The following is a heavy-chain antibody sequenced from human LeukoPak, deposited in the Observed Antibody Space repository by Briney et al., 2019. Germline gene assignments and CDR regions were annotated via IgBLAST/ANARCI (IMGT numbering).Heavy chain of an antibody. D-gene: IGHD2-2*01. CDR2: INPNSGGT. Sequence: ASVKVSCKASGYTFTGYYMHWVRQAPGQGLEWMGWINPNSGGTNYAQKFQGRVTMTRDTSISTAYMELSRLRSDDTAVYYCARSGEYCSSTSCYPSSYWGQGTLVTVSS. J-gene: IGHJ4*02. CDR3: ARSGEYCSSTSCYPSSY. V-gene: IGHV1-2*02. CDR1: GYTFTGYY.